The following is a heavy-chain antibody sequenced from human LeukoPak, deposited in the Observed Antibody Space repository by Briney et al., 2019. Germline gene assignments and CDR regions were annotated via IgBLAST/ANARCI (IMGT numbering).Heavy chain of an antibody. D-gene: IGHD5-18*01. CDR3: ARQKGGGGYSYGYAFDY. CDR2: IYPGDSDT. V-gene: IGHV5-51*01. J-gene: IGHJ4*02. CDR1: GYSFTSYW. Sequence: GESLKISCKGPGYSFTSYWIGWVRQMPGKGLEWMGIIYPGDSDTRYSPSFQGQVTISADKSISTAYLQWSSLKASDTAMYYCARQKGGGGYSYGYAFDYWGQGTLVTVSS.